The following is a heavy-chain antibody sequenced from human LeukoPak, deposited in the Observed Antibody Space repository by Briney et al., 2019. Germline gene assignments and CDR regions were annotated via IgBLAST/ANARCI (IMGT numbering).Heavy chain of an antibody. V-gene: IGHV1-69*06. CDR1: GGTFSSYA. CDR2: IIPIFGTA. D-gene: IGHD3-10*01. CDR3: ARVGPASGSYLGSVYYYYYYMDV. J-gene: IGHJ6*03. Sequence: SVKVSCKASGGTFSSYAISWVRQAPGQGLEWMGGIIPIFGTANYAQKFQGRVTITADKSTSTAYMELSSLRAEDTAVYYCARVGPASGSYLGSVYYYYYYMDVWGKGTTVTISS.